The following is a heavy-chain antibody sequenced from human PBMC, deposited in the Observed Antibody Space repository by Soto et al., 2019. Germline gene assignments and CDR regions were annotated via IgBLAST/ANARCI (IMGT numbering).Heavy chain of an antibody. CDR2: IYNSGST. CDR3: ARHRGGNYLRFPDF. Sequence: ASESLSLTCTVSGASIRSYYWSWIRQPPGKGMESIGYIYNSGSTNYNPSLTGRVTISVDTSNNQFSLTLTSVTAADTAVYYCARHRGGNYLRFPDFWGQGTLVTVSS. D-gene: IGHD1-7*01. V-gene: IGHV4-59*08. J-gene: IGHJ4*02. CDR1: GASIRSYY.